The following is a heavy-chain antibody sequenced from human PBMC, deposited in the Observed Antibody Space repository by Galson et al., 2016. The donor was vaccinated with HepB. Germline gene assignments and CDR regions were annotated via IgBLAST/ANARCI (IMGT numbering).Heavy chain of an antibody. Sequence: SLRLSCAASGFTFSSYSMNWIRQAPGKGLEWVSYISSSGNARYYADSVQGRFTISRDNAKNSPFLQMNSLSVEDTAVYYCAKDRGNDCGVYDSWGQGTLVTVSS. J-gene: IGHJ4*02. D-gene: IGHD4-17*01. CDR2: ISSSGNAR. CDR1: GFTFSSYS. V-gene: IGHV3-48*01. CDR3: AKDRGNDCGVYDS.